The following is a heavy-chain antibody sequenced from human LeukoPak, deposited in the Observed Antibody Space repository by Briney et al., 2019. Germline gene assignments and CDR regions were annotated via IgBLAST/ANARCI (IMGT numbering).Heavy chain of an antibody. CDR1: GGSISSYY. CDR3: ARDVGCSSTSCYLAFDI. CDR2: MYYSGST. V-gene: IGHV4-59*01. Sequence: SSETRSLTCTVSGGSISSYYWSWIRQPPGKGLEWIGYMYYSGSTNCNPSLKSRVTISVDTSKNQFSLKLSSVTAADTAVYYCARDVGCSSTSCYLAFDIWGQGAMVTVSS. J-gene: IGHJ3*02. D-gene: IGHD2-2*01.